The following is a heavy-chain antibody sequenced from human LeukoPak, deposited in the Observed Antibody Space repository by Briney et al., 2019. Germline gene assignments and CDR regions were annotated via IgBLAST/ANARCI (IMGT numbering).Heavy chain of an antibody. CDR1: GYTFTSYY. D-gene: IGHD4-17*01. CDR2: INPSGGST. Sequence: ASVTVSCKASGYTFTSYYMHWVRQAPGQGLEWMGIINPSGGSTSYAQKFQGRVTMTRDMSTSTVYMELSSLRSEDTAVYYCARLSEYGDYPQDNDYWGQGTLVTVSS. V-gene: IGHV1-46*01. CDR3: ARLSEYGDYPQDNDY. J-gene: IGHJ4*02.